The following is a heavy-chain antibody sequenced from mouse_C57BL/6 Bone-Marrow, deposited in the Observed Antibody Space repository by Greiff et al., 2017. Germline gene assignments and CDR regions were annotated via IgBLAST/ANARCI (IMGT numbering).Heavy chain of an antibody. J-gene: IGHJ3*01. D-gene: IGHD1-1*01. CDR3: ARGPYDYSSSLMAY. CDR1: GYTFTSYG. CDR2: IYPISGST. Sequence: QVQLQQSGAELARPGASVKLSCKASGYTFTSYGMSWVKQSTGQGLEWIGEIYPISGSTYYNEKVKGQATLTADKSSSTAYMELRSRTSGDFAVYFCARGPYDYSSSLMAYWGQGTLVTVSA. V-gene: IGHV1-81*01.